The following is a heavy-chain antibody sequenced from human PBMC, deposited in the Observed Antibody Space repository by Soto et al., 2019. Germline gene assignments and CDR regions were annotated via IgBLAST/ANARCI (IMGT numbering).Heavy chain of an antibody. J-gene: IGHJ6*02. V-gene: IGHV1-69*01. CDR3: ARGGYGCGNSFYYYYGMDV. CDR2: IIPIFGTA. CDR1: GGTFSSYA. Sequence: QVQLVQSGAEVKKPGSSVQVSCKASGGTFSSYAISWVRQAPGQGLEWMGGIIPIFGTANYAQKFQGRVTITADESTSTAYMERSSLRAEDRAVYLCARGGYGCGNSFYYYYGMDVWGQGTTVTVSS. D-gene: IGHD2-21*02.